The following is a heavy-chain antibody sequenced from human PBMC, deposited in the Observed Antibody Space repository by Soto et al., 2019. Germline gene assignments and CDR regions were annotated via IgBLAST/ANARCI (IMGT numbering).Heavy chain of an antibody. J-gene: IGHJ3*02. D-gene: IGHD3-3*01. CDR2: IKSKTDGGTT. Sequence: GGSLRLSCAASGFTFSNAWMSWVRQAPGKGLEWVGRIKSKTDGGTTDYAAPVKGRFTISRDDSKNTLYLQMNSLKTEDTAVYYCTTTFHRITIFGVVSAFDIWGQGTMVTVSS. CDR1: GFTFSNAW. V-gene: IGHV3-15*01. CDR3: TTTFHRITIFGVVSAFDI.